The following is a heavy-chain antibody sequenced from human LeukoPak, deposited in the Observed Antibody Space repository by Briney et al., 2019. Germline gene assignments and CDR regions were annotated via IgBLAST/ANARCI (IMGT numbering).Heavy chain of an antibody. V-gene: IGHV3-21*01. D-gene: IGHD2-8*01. J-gene: IGHJ4*02. CDR2: ISSSSSYI. Sequence: NPGGSLRLSCAASGFTFSSYSMNWVRQAPGKGLEWVSSISSSSSYIYYADSVKGRFTISRDNAKNSLYLQMNSLRAEDTAVYYCAREGMVYAHFDYWGQGTLVTVSS. CDR3: AREGMVYAHFDY. CDR1: GFTFSSYS.